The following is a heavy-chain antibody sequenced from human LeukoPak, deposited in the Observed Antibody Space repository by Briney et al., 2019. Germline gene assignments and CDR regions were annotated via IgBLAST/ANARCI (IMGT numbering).Heavy chain of an antibody. D-gene: IGHD1-1*01. CDR2: IKSKIDGGTT. CDR3: TTVQRGGGSFDY. CDR1: GVAFSNAW. J-gene: IGHJ4*02. Sequence: GGSLRLSCAASGVAFSNAWMTWVRQAPGRGLEWVGRIKSKIDGGTTDYAAPMKGRFTISRDDSKNTLYLQMNSLKTEDTAVYYCTTVQRGGGSFDYWGQGTLVTVSS. V-gene: IGHV3-15*01.